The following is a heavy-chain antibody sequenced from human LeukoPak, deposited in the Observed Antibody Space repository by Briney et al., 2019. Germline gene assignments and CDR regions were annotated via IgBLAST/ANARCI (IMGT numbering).Heavy chain of an antibody. CDR3: ARWAVGATFDY. J-gene: IGHJ4*02. D-gene: IGHD1-26*01. V-gene: IGHV4-34*01. CDR1: GGSFSGYY. Sequence: SETLSLTCAVYGGSFSGYYWSWIRQPPGKGLEWIGEINHRGSTNYKPSLKSRVTISVDTSKNQFSLKLTSVTAADTAVYYCARWAVGATFDYWGQGTLVTVSS. CDR2: INHRGST.